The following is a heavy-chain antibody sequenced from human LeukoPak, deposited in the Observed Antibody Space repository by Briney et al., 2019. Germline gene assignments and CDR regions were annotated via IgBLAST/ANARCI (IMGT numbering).Heavy chain of an antibody. CDR1: GYTFTSYD. V-gene: IGHV1-8*03. Sequence: GASVTVSCTASGYTFTSYDINWVRQATGQGLERMGWTNPNSGNTGYAQKFQGRVTITRNTSISTAYMELSSLRSEDTAVYYCARKAITMFGVWFDRWGQGTLVTVSS. D-gene: IGHD3-3*01. J-gene: IGHJ5*02. CDR2: TNPNSGNT. CDR3: ARKAITMFGVWFDR.